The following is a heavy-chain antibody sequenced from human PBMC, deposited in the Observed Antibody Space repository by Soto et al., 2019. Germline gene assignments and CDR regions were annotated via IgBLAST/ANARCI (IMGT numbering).Heavy chain of an antibody. D-gene: IGHD6-19*01. CDR1: GYTFTRYS. CDR2: ISAYSGDT. J-gene: IGHJ4*02. V-gene: IGHV1-18*01. CDR3: ARDHAGSGWFRFDY. Sequence: QVQLVQSGAEVKMPGASVKVSCKASGYTFTRYSISWVRQAPGEGLEWMGWISAYSGDTNYAQKLQGRVTLTTDTSTSTAYMELRSLRSDDTAIYYCARDHAGSGWFRFDYWGQGTLVTVSS.